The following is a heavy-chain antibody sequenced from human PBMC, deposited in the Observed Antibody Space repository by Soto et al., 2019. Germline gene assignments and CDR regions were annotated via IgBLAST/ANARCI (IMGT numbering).Heavy chain of an antibody. Sequence: SETLSLTCTVSGGSISSGGYYWSWIRQHPGKGLEWIGYIYYSGSTYYNPSLKSRVTISVDTSKNQFSLKLSSVTAADTAVYYCARENWYDSTFDPWGQGTLVTVSS. CDR3: ARENWYDSTFDP. CDR2: IYYSGST. J-gene: IGHJ5*02. D-gene: IGHD3-22*01. CDR1: GGSISSGGYY. V-gene: IGHV4-31*03.